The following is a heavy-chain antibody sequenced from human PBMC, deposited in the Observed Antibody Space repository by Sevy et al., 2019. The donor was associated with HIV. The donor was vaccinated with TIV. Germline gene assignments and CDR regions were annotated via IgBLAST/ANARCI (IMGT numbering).Heavy chain of an antibody. D-gene: IGHD6-13*01. CDR2: IIPIFGTA. Sequence: ASVKVSCKASGGTFSSYAISWVRQAPGQGLEWMGGIIPIFGTANYAQKFQGRVTITADESTSTAYMELSSLRSEDTAVYYSARVKLAAAGTFDYWGQGTLVTVSS. J-gene: IGHJ4*02. CDR1: GGTFSSYA. V-gene: IGHV1-69*13. CDR3: ARVKLAAAGTFDY.